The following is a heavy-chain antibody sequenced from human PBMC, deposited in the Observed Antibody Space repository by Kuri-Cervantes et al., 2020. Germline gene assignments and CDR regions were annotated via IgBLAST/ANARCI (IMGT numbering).Heavy chain of an antibody. D-gene: IGHD1-1*01. V-gene: IGHV1-18*01. J-gene: IGHJ4*02. CDR3: ALLAGAGPIDY. CDR1: GYTFTSYG. Sequence: GGSLRLSCKGSGYTFTSYGISWVRQAPGQGLEWMGWISAYNGNTNYAQKLQGRVTMTTDTSTSTAYMELRSLRSDDTAVYYCALLAGAGPIDYWGQGTLVTVSS. CDR2: ISAYNGNT.